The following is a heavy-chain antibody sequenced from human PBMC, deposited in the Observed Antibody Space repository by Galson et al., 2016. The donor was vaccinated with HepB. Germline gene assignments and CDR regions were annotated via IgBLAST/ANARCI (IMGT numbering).Heavy chain of an antibody. D-gene: IGHD3-16*02. Sequence: SLRLSCAVSGFSFSTYAMSWVRQAPGKGLVWVSTIGGSGDNTYYADSVKGRFTISRDNSTNTLYLQMNSLRAEDTAVYYCAKDLLSDYVWGSYRFQDWGQGAPVTVSS. V-gene: IGHV3-23*01. CDR1: GFSFSTYA. CDR2: IGGSGDNT. CDR3: AKDLLSDYVWGSYRFQD. J-gene: IGHJ4*02.